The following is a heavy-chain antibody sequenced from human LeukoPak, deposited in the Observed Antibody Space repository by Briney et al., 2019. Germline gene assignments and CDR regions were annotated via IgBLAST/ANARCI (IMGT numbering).Heavy chain of an antibody. D-gene: IGHD3-22*01. CDR1: GDSISSGSYY. CDR2: IYYSGST. CDR3: ARDFSYDSSGYYD. Sequence: SETLSLTCSVSGDSISSGSYYWGWIRQPPGKGLEWIGSIYYSGSTYYNPSLKSRVTISVDTSKNQFSLKLSSVTAADTAVYYCARDFSYDSSGYYDWGQGTLVTVSS. J-gene: IGHJ4*02. V-gene: IGHV4-39*07.